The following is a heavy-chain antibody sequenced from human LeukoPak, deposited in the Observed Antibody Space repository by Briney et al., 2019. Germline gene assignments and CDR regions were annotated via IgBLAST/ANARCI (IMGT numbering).Heavy chain of an antibody. CDR3: ARLSWLRHAFDI. V-gene: IGHV1-2*02. D-gene: IGHD5-12*01. J-gene: IGHJ3*02. CDR2: IHPNSSGT. CDR1: GYTLSGFY. Sequence: ASVTVSCKASGYTLSGFYIYWVRQAPGQGREWMGWIHPNSSGTNYAQKFQGRVTMTRDTSISTAYRELSRLRSDDTAVYYCARLSWLRHAFDIWGQGTMVTVSS.